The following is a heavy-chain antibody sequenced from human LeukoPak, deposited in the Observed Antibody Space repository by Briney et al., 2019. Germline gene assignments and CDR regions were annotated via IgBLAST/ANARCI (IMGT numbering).Heavy chain of an antibody. CDR3: SEGYFEPFDH. D-gene: IGHD2/OR15-2a*01. CDR1: GASVSSSH. CDR2: LSYTGKT. J-gene: IGHJ4*02. V-gene: IGHV4-59*02. Sequence: SETLSLTCVVSGASVSSSHWNWIRQLPGKGLEWIGCLSYTGKTDYNPSLTSRVTISLDTSKNQASLKLRSVTAADTAVYYCSEGYFEPFDHWGQGTLVAVSS.